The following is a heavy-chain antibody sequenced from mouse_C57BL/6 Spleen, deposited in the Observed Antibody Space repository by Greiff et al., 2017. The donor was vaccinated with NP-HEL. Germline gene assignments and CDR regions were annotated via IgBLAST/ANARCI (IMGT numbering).Heavy chain of an antibody. V-gene: IGHV5-17*01. J-gene: IGHJ1*03. Sequence: EVKLMESGGGLVKPGGSLKLSCAASGFTFSDYGMHWVRQAPEKGLEWVAYISSGSSTIYYADTVKGRFTISRDNAKNTLFLQMTSLRSEDTAMYYCARKATGYFDVWGTGTTVTVSS. CDR3: ARKATGYFDV. D-gene: IGHD1-1*01. CDR1: GFTFSDYG. CDR2: ISSGSSTI.